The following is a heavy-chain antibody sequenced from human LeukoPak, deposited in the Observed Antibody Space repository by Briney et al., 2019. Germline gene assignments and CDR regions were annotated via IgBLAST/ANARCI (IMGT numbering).Heavy chain of an antibody. CDR2: IYPDDSGT. D-gene: IGHD6-25*01. CDR3: ARQLIATGGPVEY. J-gene: IGHJ4*02. V-gene: IGHV5-51*01. CDR1: GYIFTNYW. Sequence: KSGESLQISCNSSGYIFTNYWIGWGRPLPGKGLEWMDIIYPDDSGTRHSPSFQGQVAISVDKSINTSYLQWSSLKASDTAIYYCARQLIATGGPVEYWGQGTLVTVSS.